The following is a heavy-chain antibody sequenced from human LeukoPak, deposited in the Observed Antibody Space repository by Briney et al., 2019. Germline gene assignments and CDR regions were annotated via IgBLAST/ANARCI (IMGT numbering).Heavy chain of an antibody. D-gene: IGHD4-11*01. Sequence: SETLSLTCAVSGQSISSGYYWGWIRQPPGKGLEWIGTIYHSGNAYYNRSLESRLTISVDTSTNQFSLNLTSVTAADTAVYYCASTTRSRVTPYYWGQGTLVTVSS. V-gene: IGHV4-38-2*01. CDR3: ASTTRSRVTPYY. CDR1: GQSISSGYY. CDR2: IYHSGNA. J-gene: IGHJ4*02.